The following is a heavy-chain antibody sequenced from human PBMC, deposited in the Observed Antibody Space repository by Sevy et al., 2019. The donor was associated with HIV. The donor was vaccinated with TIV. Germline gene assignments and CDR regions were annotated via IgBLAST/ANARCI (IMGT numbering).Heavy chain of an antibody. Sequence: GGYLRLSCETSGFTFSSYFINWVRQSPGKGLEWVASIGRSSSHIYYADSVKGRFTISRDNGKNSLYLQMNSLRVDDTAIYYCARDKEGHGNGYFDYWGQGAPVSVSS. CDR2: IGRSSSHI. CDR1: GFTFSSYF. J-gene: IGHJ4*02. D-gene: IGHD3-22*01. CDR3: ARDKEGHGNGYFDY. V-gene: IGHV3-21*06.